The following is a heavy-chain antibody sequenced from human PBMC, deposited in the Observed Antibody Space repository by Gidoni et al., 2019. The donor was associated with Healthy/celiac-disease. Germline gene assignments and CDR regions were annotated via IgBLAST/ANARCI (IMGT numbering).Heavy chain of an antibody. V-gene: IGHV3-30*18. D-gene: IGHD1-26*01. CDR2: ISYDGSNK. CDR3: AKGEWELLGNWFDP. Sequence: QVQLVESGGGVVQPGRSLRLSCAASGFTFSSYGMHWVRQAPGKGLEWVAVISYDGSNKYYADSVKGRFTISRDNSKNTLYLQMNSLRAEDTAVYYCAKGEWELLGNWFDPWGQGTLVTVSS. J-gene: IGHJ5*02. CDR1: GFTFSSYG.